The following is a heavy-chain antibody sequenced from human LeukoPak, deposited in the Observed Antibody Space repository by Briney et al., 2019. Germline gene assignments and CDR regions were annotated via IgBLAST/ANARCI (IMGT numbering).Heavy chain of an antibody. V-gene: IGHV1-69*01. D-gene: IGHD3-10*01. CDR1: GGTFSSYA. Sequence: SVKVSCKASGGTFSSYAISWVRQAPGQGLEWMGGIIPIFGTANYAQKFQGRVTITPDESTSTAYMELSSLRSEDTAVYYCARGFHFYASGSYSGAFDYWGQGTLVTVSS. CDR2: IIPIFGTA. J-gene: IGHJ4*02. CDR3: ARGFHFYASGSYSGAFDY.